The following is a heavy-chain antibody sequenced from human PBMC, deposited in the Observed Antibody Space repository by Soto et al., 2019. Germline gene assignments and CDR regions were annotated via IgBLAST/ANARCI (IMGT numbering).Heavy chain of an antibody. CDR1: GYTFTAYF. CDR3: ARARFSGRLCYFDM. D-gene: IGHD1-26*01. Sequence: QVHLVQSGAEVEKPGASVKVACNTSGYTFTAYFMHWVRQAPGQGLEWMGWINPNHGGTDYAQKFQGSVTITRDTSTTTFYMALSSLRSDDTAVYFCARARFSGRLCYFDMWGQGTKVTVAS. J-gene: IGHJ3*02. CDR2: INPNHGGT. V-gene: IGHV1-2*02.